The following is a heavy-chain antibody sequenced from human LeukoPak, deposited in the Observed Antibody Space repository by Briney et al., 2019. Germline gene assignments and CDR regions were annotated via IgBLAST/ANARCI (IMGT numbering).Heavy chain of an antibody. V-gene: IGHV4-39*01. Sequence: SETLSLTCTVSGGSISSSSFYWGWIHQPPGKGLEWIGSIYYRGSTYYNPSLKSRVTISVDMSENQVSLKLRSVTAADTAVYYCTEFYFDRSGYADYWGQGTLVTVAS. D-gene: IGHD3-22*01. CDR1: GGSISSSSFY. CDR2: IYYRGST. J-gene: IGHJ4*02. CDR3: TEFYFDRSGYADY.